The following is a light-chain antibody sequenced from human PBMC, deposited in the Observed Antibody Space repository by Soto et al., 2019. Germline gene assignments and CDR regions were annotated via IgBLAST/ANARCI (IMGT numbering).Light chain of an antibody. CDR3: SSYAGSNNLV. V-gene: IGLV2-8*01. Sequence: QSVLTQPPSASGSPGQSVTISCTGTSSDVGGYNYVSWYQQHPGKAPKLMIYEVSKRPSGVPDRFSGSKSGNTASLTVSGLRAEDEADYYCSSYAGSNNLVFGTGTKVTLL. CDR2: EVS. CDR1: SSDVGGYNY. J-gene: IGLJ1*01.